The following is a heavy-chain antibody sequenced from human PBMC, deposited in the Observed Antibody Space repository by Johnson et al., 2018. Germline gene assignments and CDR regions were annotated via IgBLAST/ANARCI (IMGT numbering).Heavy chain of an antibody. Sequence: VQLVESGGGLVQPGGSLRLSCAASGFSFSTYWMTWVRQAPGKGLEWVANIKQDGSEKYYVDSVKGRFTISRDNAKNSLYLQMNSLRAEDTAVYYCAGDGRDAFDIWGQGTTVTVSS. CDR3: AGDGRDAFDI. CDR2: IKQDGSEK. CDR1: GFSFSTYW. J-gene: IGHJ3*02. V-gene: IGHV3-7*01.